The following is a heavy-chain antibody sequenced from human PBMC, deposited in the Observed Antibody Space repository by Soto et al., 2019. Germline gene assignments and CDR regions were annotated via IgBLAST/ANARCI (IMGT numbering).Heavy chain of an antibody. V-gene: IGHV3-33*01. J-gene: IGHJ4*02. CDR3: AAWAEGATECK. D-gene: IGHD2-15*01. Sequence: GGSLRLSCETSGFSFCVYGMHWVRQAPGKGLEWVAVICYDASKQFYAASVEGRFTTSRDNSKAILYLQMNSLRAEDTAVYYCAAWAEGATECKWGKRTLVTVSS. CDR1: GFSFCVYG. CDR2: ICYDASKQ.